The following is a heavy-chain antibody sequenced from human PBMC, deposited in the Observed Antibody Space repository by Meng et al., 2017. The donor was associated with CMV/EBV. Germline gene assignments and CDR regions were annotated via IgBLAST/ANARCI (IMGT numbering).Heavy chain of an antibody. CDR1: GFTFSSYA. CDR3: ARDDNQIAGLDY. D-gene: IGHD6-13*01. CDR2: ISYDGSNK. J-gene: IGHJ4*02. V-gene: IGHV3-30*04. Sequence: GESLKISCAASGFTFSSYAMPWVRQAPGKGLEWVAVISYDGSNKYYADSVKGRFTISRDNSKNTLYLQMNSLRAEDTAVYYCARDDNQIAGLDYWGQGTLVTVSS.